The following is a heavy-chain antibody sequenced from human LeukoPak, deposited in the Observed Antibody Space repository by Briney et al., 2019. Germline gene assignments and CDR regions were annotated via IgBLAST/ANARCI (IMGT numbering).Heavy chain of an antibody. Sequence: GGSLRLSCAASGFTFSSYWMSWVRQAPGKGLEWVANIKQDGSEKYYVDSVKGRFTISRDNAKNSLYLQMNSLRAEDMAVYYCARGGSAAIARGYSWDYWGQGTLVTVSS. CDR1: GFTFSSYW. V-gene: IGHV3-7*01. CDR3: ARGGSAAIARGYSWDY. CDR2: IKQDGSEK. D-gene: IGHD5-18*01. J-gene: IGHJ4*02.